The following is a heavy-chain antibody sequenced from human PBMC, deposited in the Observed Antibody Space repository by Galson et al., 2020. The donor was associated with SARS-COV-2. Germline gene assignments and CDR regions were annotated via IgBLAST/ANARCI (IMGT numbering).Heavy chain of an antibody. V-gene: IGHV3-30-3*01. CDR2: ISYDGSNK. Sequence: TGGSLRLSCAASGFTFSSYAMHWVRQAPGKGLEWVAGISYDGSNKYYADAVKGRFTISRDNSRNTLYLQMNSLRAEDTAVYYCASPLEFYGVVITTPIDYWGQGTLVTVSS. D-gene: IGHD3-3*01. CDR3: ASPLEFYGVVITTPIDY. J-gene: IGHJ4*02. CDR1: GFTFSSYA.